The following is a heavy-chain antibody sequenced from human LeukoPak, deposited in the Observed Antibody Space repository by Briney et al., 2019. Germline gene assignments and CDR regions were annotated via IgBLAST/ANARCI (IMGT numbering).Heavy chain of an antibody. CDR2: VYYSGST. J-gene: IGHJ4*02. CDR3: ARGSMPQYYFDY. CDR1: GGSMSSYY. Sequence: PSETLSLTCTVSGGSMSSYYWSWIRQSPGKGLEWIGYVYYSGSTNSNPSLKSRVTISIDTSKNQFSLKLSSVTAADTAVYYCARGSMPQYYFDYWGQGTLVTVSS. D-gene: IGHD2/OR15-2a*01. V-gene: IGHV4-59*01.